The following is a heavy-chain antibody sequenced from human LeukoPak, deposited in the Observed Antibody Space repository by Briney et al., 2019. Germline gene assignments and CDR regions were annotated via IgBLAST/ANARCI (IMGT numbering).Heavy chain of an antibody. Sequence: SETLSLTCTVSGGSISSYYWSWIRQPPGKGLEWIGYIYYSGSTNYNPSLKSRVTISVDTSKNQFSLKLSSVTAADTAVYYCARAKAVTDYYYYYYMDVWGKGTTVTVSS. CDR3: ARAKAVTDYYYYYYMDV. V-gene: IGHV4-59*01. CDR2: IYYSGST. J-gene: IGHJ6*03. D-gene: IGHD2-15*01. CDR1: GGSISSYY.